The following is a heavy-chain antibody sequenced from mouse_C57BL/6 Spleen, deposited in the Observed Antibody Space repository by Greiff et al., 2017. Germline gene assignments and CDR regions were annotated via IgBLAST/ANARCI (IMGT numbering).Heavy chain of an antibody. V-gene: IGHV5-16*01. CDR2: INYDGSST. J-gene: IGHJ2*01. D-gene: IGHD3-2*02. CDR1: GFTFSDYY. Sequence: EVKLVESEGGLVQPGSSMKLSCTASGFTFSDYYMAWVRQVPEKGLEWVANINYDGSSTYYLDSLKSRFIISRDNAKNILYLQMSSLKSEDTATYYCARDDSSGPFGYWGQGTTLTVSS. CDR3: ARDDSSGPFGY.